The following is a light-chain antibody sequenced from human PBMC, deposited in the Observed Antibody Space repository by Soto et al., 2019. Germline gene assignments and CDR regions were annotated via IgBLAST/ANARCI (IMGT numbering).Light chain of an antibody. CDR3: QQYNSYYPWT. CDR2: DAS. CDR1: QSISSW. Sequence: DIQMNQSPSTLSPSLGDRVLITCRASQSISSWLAWYQQKPGKATKLMIYDASSLESGVPSRFSGSGSGTEFTLTISSLQPDDFADYYCQQYNSYYPWTFGQGTKVDIK. J-gene: IGKJ1*01. V-gene: IGKV1-5*01.